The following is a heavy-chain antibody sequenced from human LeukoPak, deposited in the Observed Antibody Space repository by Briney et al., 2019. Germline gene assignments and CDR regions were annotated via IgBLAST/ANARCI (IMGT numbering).Heavy chain of an antibody. V-gene: IGHV3-48*01. CDR2: ISSSSSTI. D-gene: IGHD3-9*01. CDR3: ARDILTGSGHY. Sequence: GGSLRLSCAASGFTFSSYSMNWVRQAPGKGLEWVSYISSSSSTIYYADSVKGRFTISRDNAKNSLYLQMNSLRAEDTAVYYCARDILTGSGHYWGQGTLVTVSS. CDR1: GFTFSSYS. J-gene: IGHJ4*02.